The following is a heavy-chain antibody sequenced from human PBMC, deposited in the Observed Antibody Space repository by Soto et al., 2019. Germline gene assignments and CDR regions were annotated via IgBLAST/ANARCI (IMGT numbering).Heavy chain of an antibody. J-gene: IGHJ6*02. CDR2: IWFDGSNE. CDR3: AKVLYASESFDSEEAPYGMDV. Sequence: HPGGFLRLSCAASGFPFSSYDMHWVRQAPGKGLEWVAVIWFDGSNEYYADSVQGRFTISRDNSKNTLYLQMDSLRAEDTAVYYCAKVLYASESFDSEEAPYGMDVWGQGTTVTVSS. CDR1: GFPFSSYD. D-gene: IGHD3-10*01. V-gene: IGHV3-33*06.